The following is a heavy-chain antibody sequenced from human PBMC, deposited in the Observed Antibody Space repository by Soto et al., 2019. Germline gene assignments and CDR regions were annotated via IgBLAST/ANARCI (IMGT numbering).Heavy chain of an antibody. CDR3: ARVGLVLLVPMGDRDY. CDR1: GYTFDNYG. J-gene: IGHJ4*02. Sequence: QVQLVQSGAEVKKPGASVKVSCKASGYTFDNYGISWVRQAPGQGLEWMGWISTYDGDTKYSQKFQGRVTMTTDTSTSTVYMELRSLRSDDTAVYYCARVGLVLLVPMGDRDYWGQGTLVTVSS. D-gene: IGHD2-8*01. V-gene: IGHV1-18*01. CDR2: ISTYDGDT.